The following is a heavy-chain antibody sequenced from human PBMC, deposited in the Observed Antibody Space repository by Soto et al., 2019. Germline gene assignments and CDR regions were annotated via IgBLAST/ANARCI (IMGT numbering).Heavy chain of an antibody. Sequence: GGSLRLSCAASGFTFSRDWMSWVRQAPGKGLEWVANIKHDGSEKFYADSVEGRFTISRDNSKSTVYLQMNSLRAEDTAIYYCAKDTYYYDSSGYYVFDYWGQGALVTVS. CDR3: AKDTYYYDSSGYYVFDY. J-gene: IGHJ4*02. CDR2: IKHDGSEK. V-gene: IGHV3-7*01. D-gene: IGHD3-22*01. CDR1: GFTFSRDW.